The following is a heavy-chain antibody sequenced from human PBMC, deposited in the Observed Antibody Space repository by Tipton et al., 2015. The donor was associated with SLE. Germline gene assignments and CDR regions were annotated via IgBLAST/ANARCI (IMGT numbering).Heavy chain of an antibody. CDR2: IYSGGST. CDR3: ARVRFFDY. Sequence: SLRLSCAASGFFFDDYTMHWVRQAPGKGLEWVSVIYSGGSTNYIDSVKGRFSLSRDNSQNTLYLQMNSLRAEDTAVYYCARVRFFDYWGQGALVTVSS. V-gene: IGHV3-53*05. D-gene: IGHD3-3*01. J-gene: IGHJ4*02. CDR1: GFFFDDYT.